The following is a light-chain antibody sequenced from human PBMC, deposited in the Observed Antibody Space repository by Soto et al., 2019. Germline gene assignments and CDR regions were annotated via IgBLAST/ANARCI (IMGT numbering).Light chain of an antibody. Sequence: GDRVTITCRASQSISSWLAWYQQKPGKVPKLLIYDASSLESGVPSRFSGSGSGTEFTLTISSLQPDDFATYYCQQYNSYSWTFGQGTKVDIK. V-gene: IGKV1-5*01. J-gene: IGKJ1*01. CDR2: DAS. CDR1: QSISSW. CDR3: QQYNSYSWT.